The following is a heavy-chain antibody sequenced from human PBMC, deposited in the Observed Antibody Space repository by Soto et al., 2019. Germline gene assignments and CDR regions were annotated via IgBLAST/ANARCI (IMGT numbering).Heavy chain of an antibody. D-gene: IGHD2-8*01. CDR1: GFTFRKFW. J-gene: IGHJ1*01. Sequence: EVQLVQSGGGLAQPGKSLRLSCAASGFTFRKFWMHWVRQVPGKGPVWVSYISSDGTTTDYADSVKGRFTISRDNAKDTLYLQMDSLRADDTAVYYCAIQDCTNDVCLEAAVTVGGALESWGHGTLVTVSS. CDR3: AIQDCTNDVCLEAAVTVGGALES. CDR2: ISSDGTTT. V-gene: IGHV3-74*01.